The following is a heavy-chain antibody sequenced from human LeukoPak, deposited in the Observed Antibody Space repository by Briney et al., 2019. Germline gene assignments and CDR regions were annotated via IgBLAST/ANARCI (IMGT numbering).Heavy chain of an antibody. CDR1: GGSFSGYY. CDR3: ARGGWFGESTWGLDY. J-gene: IGHJ4*02. CDR2: INHSGST. D-gene: IGHD3-10*01. V-gene: IGHV4-34*01. Sequence: SETLSLTCAVYGGSFSGYYWSWIRQPPGKGLEWIGEINHSGSTNYNPSLKSRVTISVDTSKNQFSLKLNSVTAADTAVYYCARGGWFGESTWGLDYWGQGTLVTVSS.